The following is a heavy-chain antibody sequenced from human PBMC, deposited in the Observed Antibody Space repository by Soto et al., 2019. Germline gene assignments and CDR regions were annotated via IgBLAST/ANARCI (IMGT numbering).Heavy chain of an antibody. V-gene: IGHV3-53*01. D-gene: IGHD6-13*01. Sequence: GGSLRLSCAASGFTVSSTYMTWVRQAPGKGLEWVSVIYGGLTTSYADSVKGRFTISRDNSKNTVFPQMNSLRGEDTAVYYCARDRIEAAGTPRFNYYYGMDVWGQGTTVTVSS. J-gene: IGHJ6*02. CDR3: ARDRIEAAGTPRFNYYYGMDV. CDR2: IYGGLTT. CDR1: GFTVSSTY.